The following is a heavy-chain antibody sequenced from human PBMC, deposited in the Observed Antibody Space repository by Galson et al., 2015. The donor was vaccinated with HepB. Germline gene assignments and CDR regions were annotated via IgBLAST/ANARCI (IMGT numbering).Heavy chain of an antibody. D-gene: IGHD3-10*01. J-gene: IGHJ6*02. V-gene: IGHV3-21*01. CDR1: GFTFSIYS. CDR3: ARVGPYGSGSYGMDV. CDR2: ITSSSSYI. Sequence: SLRLSCAASGFTFSIYSMNWVRQAPGKGLEWVSSITSSSSYIYYADSLKGRFAISRDNAKNSLYLQMNSLRAEDTALYYCARVGPYGSGSYGMDVWGQGTTVTVSS.